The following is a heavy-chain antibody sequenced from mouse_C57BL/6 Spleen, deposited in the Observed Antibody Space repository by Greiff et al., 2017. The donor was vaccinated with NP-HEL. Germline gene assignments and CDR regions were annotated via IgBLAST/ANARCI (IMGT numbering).Heavy chain of an antibody. CDR1: GYTFTSYW. CDR2: IYPGSGST. CDR3: ARTGYGNYGAMDY. V-gene: IGHV1-55*01. Sequence: QVQLQQPGAELVKPGASVKMSCKASGYTFTSYWITWVKQRPGQGLEWIGDIYPGSGSTNYNEKFESKATLTVDTSSSTAYMQLSSLTSEDSAVYYCARTGYGNYGAMDYWGQGTSVTVSS. D-gene: IGHD2-1*01. J-gene: IGHJ4*01.